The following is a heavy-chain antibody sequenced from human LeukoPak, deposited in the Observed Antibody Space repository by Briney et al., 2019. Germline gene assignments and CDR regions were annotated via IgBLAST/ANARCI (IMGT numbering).Heavy chain of an antibody. J-gene: IGHJ5*02. CDR3: ARDTYYDYVWGSHPPT. CDR1: GGSFNSDDYY. Sequence: SETLSLTYGVSGGSFNSDDYYWNWIRQPPGRGLEWIGYIYYGGNTNYNPSLRGRVTISMDTSKNQFSLKVNSVTAADTAVYYCARDTYYDYVWGSHPPTWGQGSLVTVSS. D-gene: IGHD3-16*02. CDR2: IYYGGNT. V-gene: IGHV4-61*08.